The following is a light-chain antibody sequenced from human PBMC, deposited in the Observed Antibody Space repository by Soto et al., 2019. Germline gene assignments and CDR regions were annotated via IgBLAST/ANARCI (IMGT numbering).Light chain of an antibody. CDR1: QSVSTN. J-gene: IGKJ2*01. CDR3: QQYNDWPPYT. CDR2: GAS. V-gene: IGKV3-15*01. Sequence: EIVMTQSPATLSVSPGERATLSCRASQSVSTNLAWYQQKRGQAPRLLIYGASTRATGIPARFTGSGSGTEVTLTISSLQSEDFAVYYCQQYNDWPPYTFGQGTKLDIK.